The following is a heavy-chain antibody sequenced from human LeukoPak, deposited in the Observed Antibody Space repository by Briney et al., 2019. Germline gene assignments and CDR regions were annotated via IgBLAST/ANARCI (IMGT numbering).Heavy chain of an antibody. CDR3: ARRGDSYGGMTARYFQH. V-gene: IGHV3-48*04. D-gene: IGHD4-23*01. CDR2: IRSSSNII. J-gene: IGHJ1*01. Sequence: PGGSLRLSCAASGFTFSSYSMNWVRQAPGKGLEWVSYIRSSSNIIYYADSVKGRFTISRDNTKNSLYLQMNSLRAEDTAVYYCARRGDSYGGMTARYFQHWGQGTLVTVSS. CDR1: GFTFSSYS.